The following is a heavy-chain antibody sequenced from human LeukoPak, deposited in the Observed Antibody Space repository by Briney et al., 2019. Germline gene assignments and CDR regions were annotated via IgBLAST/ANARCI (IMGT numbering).Heavy chain of an antibody. V-gene: IGHV3-23*01. CDR3: ARESPVAATGRSWFDS. CDR1: GFTFSSYA. J-gene: IGHJ5*01. Sequence: PGGSLRLSCAASGFTFSSYAMSWVRQAPGKGLEWVSTITGGGSTTYYADSVKGRFTISRDNSKNTLYLQMNSLRAEDTALYYCARESPVAATGRSWFDSWAREPWSPSPQ. D-gene: IGHD6-13*01. CDR2: ITGGGSTT.